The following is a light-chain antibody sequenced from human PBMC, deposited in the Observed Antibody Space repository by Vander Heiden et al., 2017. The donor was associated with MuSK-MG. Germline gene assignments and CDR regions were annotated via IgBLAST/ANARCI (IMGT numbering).Light chain of an antibody. CDR2: AAS. Sequence: TQSPSSLSASVGDRVTITCRASQGIGNDLAWYQHKPGRAPKVLIYAASNLESGVPLRFSGSGSGTDFTLTITSLQPEDFATYYCLQEYNYPYTFGQGTKLEIK. J-gene: IGKJ2*01. V-gene: IGKV1-6*01. CDR3: LQEYNYPYT. CDR1: QGIGND.